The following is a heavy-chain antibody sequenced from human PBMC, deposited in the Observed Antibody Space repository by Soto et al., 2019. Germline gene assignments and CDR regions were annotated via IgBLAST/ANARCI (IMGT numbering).Heavy chain of an antibody. CDR1: GFTVGNNY. J-gene: IGHJ4*02. CDR3: AKDGRGSGSHYNSFGY. CDR2: IYSTGTT. V-gene: IGHV3-53*01. Sequence: EVQLVESGGGLIQPGGSLKLSCAASGFTVGNNYMSWVRQAPGKGLEWVSLIYSTGTTKYADSVKGRFTVSRHNAKNTLNRQMNSLRAEDTGVYYCAKDGRGSGSHYNSFGYWGQGTLVTVSS. D-gene: IGHD3-10*01.